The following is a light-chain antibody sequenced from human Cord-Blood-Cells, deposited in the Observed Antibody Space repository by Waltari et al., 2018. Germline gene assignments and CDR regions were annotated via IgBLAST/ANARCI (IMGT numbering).Light chain of an antibody. CDR1: QSISSW. CDR3: QQYNSYSPLT. V-gene: IGKV1-5*01. CDR2: DAS. J-gene: IGKJ4*01. Sequence: DIQMTQSPSTLSASVGDRVTITCRASQSISSWLAWYQQKPGKAPKLLIYDASSLESGVPSRFSGSGSVTEFTLTISSLQPDDFATYYCQQYNSYSPLTFGGATKVEIK.